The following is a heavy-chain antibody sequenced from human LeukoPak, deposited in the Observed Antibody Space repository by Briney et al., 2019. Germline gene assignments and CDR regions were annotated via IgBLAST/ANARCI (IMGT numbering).Heavy chain of an antibody. CDR2: ISGSGGST. Sequence: PGGSLRLSCAASGFTFSNYAMTWVRQAPGKGLEWVSGISGSGGSTYYADTVKGRFTISRDNSKNTLYLQMNSLRAEDTAVYYCAKSSSGWYRFDPWGQGTLVTVSP. D-gene: IGHD6-19*01. CDR1: GFTFSNYA. J-gene: IGHJ5*02. V-gene: IGHV3-23*01. CDR3: AKSSSGWYRFDP.